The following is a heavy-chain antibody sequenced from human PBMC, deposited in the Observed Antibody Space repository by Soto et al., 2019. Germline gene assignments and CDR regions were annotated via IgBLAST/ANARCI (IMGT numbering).Heavy chain of an antibody. Sequence: GGSLRLSCAASGFTFSSYGMHWVRQAPGKGLEWVAVISYDGSNKYYADSVKGRFTISRDNSKNTLYPQMNSLRAEDTAVYYCAKDHDAAAGIDYWGQGTLVTVSS. D-gene: IGHD6-13*01. CDR1: GFTFSSYG. CDR2: ISYDGSNK. CDR3: AKDHDAAAGIDY. V-gene: IGHV3-30*18. J-gene: IGHJ4*02.